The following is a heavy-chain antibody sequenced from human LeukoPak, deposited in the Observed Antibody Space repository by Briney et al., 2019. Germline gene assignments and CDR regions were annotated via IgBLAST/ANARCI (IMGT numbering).Heavy chain of an antibody. CDR3: ARDTGVGGGSGKTPFDY. D-gene: IGHD3-10*01. Sequence: SETLSLTCTVSGGSISSYYWSWIRQPPGKGLEWIGYIYYSGSTNYNPSLKSRVTISVDTSKNQFSLKLSSVTAADTAVYYCARDTGVGGGSGKTPFDYWGQGTLVTVSS. V-gene: IGHV4-59*01. CDR2: IYYSGST. CDR1: GGSISSYY. J-gene: IGHJ4*02.